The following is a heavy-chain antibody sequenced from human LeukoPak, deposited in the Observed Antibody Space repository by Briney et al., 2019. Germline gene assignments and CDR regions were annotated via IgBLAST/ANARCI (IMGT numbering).Heavy chain of an antibody. Sequence: GGSLRLSCAASGFTFSSYAMSWVRQAPGRGLEWVSAISGSGGSTYYADSVKGRFTISRDNSKNTLYLQMNSLRAEDTAVYYCAKMSSWFGELWLWGQGTLVTVSS. CDR3: AKMSSWFGELWL. CDR1: GFTFSSYA. J-gene: IGHJ4*02. D-gene: IGHD3-10*01. V-gene: IGHV3-23*01. CDR2: ISGSGGST.